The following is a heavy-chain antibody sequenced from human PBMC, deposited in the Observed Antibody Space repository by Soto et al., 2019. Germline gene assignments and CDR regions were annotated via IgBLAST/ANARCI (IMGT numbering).Heavy chain of an antibody. D-gene: IGHD6-13*01. CDR2: ISSSGSTI. Sequence: PGGSLRLSCAASGFTFSDYYMSWIRQAPGKGLEWVSYISSSGSTIYYADSVKGRFTISRDNAKNSLYLQMNSLRAEDTAVYYCARLGAAAGTPPYYYYGMDVWGQGTTVTVSS. CDR1: GFTFSDYY. V-gene: IGHV3-11*01. J-gene: IGHJ6*02. CDR3: ARLGAAAGTPPYYYYGMDV.